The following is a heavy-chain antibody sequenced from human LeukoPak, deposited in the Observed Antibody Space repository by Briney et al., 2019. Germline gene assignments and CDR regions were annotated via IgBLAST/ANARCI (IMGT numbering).Heavy chain of an antibody. D-gene: IGHD2-2*01. V-gene: IGHV3-30*04. Sequence: GGSLRLSCAASGFTFSSYAMHWVRQAPGKGLEWVAVISYDGSNKYYADSVKGRFTISGDNSKNTLYLQMNSLRAEDTAVYYCARDRAYCSSTSCPRPLDYWGQGTLVTVSS. CDR2: ISYDGSNK. CDR1: GFTFSSYA. CDR3: ARDRAYCSSTSCPRPLDY. J-gene: IGHJ4*02.